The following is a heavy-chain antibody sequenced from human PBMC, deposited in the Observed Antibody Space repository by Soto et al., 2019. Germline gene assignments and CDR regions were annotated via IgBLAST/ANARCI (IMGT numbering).Heavy chain of an antibody. CDR3: NSYPDFWGGHTPL. D-gene: IGHD3-3*01. CDR2: VKSKADGGTA. Sequence: EVQLVESGGGLVQPGGSLRLSCAASGFSITNTWMHWVRQAPGKGLEWVGRVKSKADGGTADYAATVKGRFTVSRADSKNTQYLQMNSLKMEDTAVDYCNSYPDFWGGHTPLWGQGTLVTVSS. J-gene: IGHJ4*02. V-gene: IGHV3-15*07. CDR1: GFSITNTW.